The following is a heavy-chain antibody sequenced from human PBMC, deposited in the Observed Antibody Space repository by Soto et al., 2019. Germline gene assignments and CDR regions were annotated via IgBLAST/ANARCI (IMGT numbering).Heavy chain of an antibody. J-gene: IGHJ4*02. Sequence: QLQLQESGPGLVKPSETLSLTCTVSGGSISSSSYYWGWIRQPPGKGLEWIGSIYYSGNPYYSPSLKSRVTISVDTSQNQFPLQLPSVTAADTAVYYCARPYNCYPYAPLDYSGQGTLVTVSS. D-gene: IGHD1-20*01. CDR1: GGSISSSSYY. CDR3: ARPYNCYPYAPLDY. CDR2: IYYSGNP. V-gene: IGHV4-39*01.